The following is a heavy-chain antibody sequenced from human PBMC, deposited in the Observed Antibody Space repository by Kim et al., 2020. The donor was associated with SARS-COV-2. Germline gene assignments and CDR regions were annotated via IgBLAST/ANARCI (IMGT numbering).Heavy chain of an antibody. J-gene: IGHJ6*03. V-gene: IGHV4-34*01. Sequence: SETLSLTCAVYGGSFSGYYWSWIRQPPGKGLEWIGEINHSGSTNYNPSLKSRVTISVDTSKNQFSLKLSSVTAADTAVYYCARGTDGLGDIVLVEWSYYYYMDVWGKGTTVTVSS. CDR3: ARGTDGLGDIVLVEWSYYYYMDV. D-gene: IGHD2-8*02. CDR1: GGSFSGYY. CDR2: INHSGST.